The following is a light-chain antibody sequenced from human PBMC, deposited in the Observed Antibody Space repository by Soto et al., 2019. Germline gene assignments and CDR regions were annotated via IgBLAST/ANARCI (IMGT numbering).Light chain of an antibody. V-gene: IGKV3-20*01. CDR1: QSVSSN. Sequence: PGGRATLSCRASQSVSSNLAWYQQKPGQAPRLLIYDASSRATGIPDRFSGSGSGTDFTLTISRLEPEDFAVYYCQQYGSSPRTFGQGTKVDI. CDR3: QQYGSSPRT. J-gene: IGKJ1*01. CDR2: DAS.